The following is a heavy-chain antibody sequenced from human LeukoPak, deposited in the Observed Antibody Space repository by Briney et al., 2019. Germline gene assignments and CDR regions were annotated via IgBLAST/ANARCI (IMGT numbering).Heavy chain of an antibody. CDR3: ARDGEWLRRKYYYYGMDV. Sequence: GGSLRLSCAASGLIFSSYTMHWVRQAPGKGLEWVSFISYDGNNKYYADSVKGRFTISRDNSKNTVYLQMNSLRADDTAVYYCARDGEWLRRKYYYYGMDVWGQGTTVTVSS. V-gene: IGHV3-30-3*01. CDR1: GLIFSSYT. CDR2: ISYDGNNK. D-gene: IGHD3-10*01. J-gene: IGHJ6*02.